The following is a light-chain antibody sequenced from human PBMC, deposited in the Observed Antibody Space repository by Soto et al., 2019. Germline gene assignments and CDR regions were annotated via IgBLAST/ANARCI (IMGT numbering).Light chain of an antibody. CDR2: AAS. Sequence: DIPMTQSPSSLSASVVYIFTISFRSSQDIKNALGWYQQRPGKAPKRLIYAASSLQTGVPSRFSGSGSGTEFTLTITSLQPEDFATYFCLQYNNYPFTFGQGTRLE. CDR1: QDIKNA. J-gene: IGKJ5*01. V-gene: IGKV1-17*01. CDR3: LQYNNYPFT.